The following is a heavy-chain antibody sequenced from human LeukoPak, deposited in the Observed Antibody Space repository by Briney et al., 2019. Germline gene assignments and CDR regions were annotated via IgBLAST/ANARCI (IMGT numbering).Heavy chain of an antibody. Sequence: GASVRVSCKASGNTFAGYYVHWVRQAPGQGLEWMGWINTNTGNPTYAQGFTGRFVFSLDTSVSTAYLQISSLKAEDTAVYYCARGSAFDIWGQGTMVTVSS. CDR1: GNTFAGYY. CDR2: INTNTGNP. CDR3: ARGSAFDI. V-gene: IGHV7-4-1*02. J-gene: IGHJ3*02.